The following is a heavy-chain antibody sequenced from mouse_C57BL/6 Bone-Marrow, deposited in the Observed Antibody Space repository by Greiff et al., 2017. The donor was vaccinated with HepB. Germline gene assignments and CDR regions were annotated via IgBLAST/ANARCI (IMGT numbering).Heavy chain of an antibody. D-gene: IGHD1-1*01. J-gene: IGHJ2*01. CDR1: GYTFTSYW. CDR2: IYPGSGST. V-gene: IGHV1-55*01. Sequence: VQLQQPGAELVKPGASVKMSCKASGYTFTSYWITWVKQRPGQGLEWIGDIYPGSGSTNYNEKFKSKATLTVDTSSSPAYMQLSSLTSEDSAVYYCASTITTVVAYFFDYGGQGTTLTVSS. CDR3: ASTITTVVAYFFDY.